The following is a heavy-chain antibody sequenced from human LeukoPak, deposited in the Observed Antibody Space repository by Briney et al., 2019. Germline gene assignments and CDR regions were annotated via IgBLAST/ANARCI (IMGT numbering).Heavy chain of an antibody. CDR1: GFTFSSYD. J-gene: IGHJ4*02. Sequence: GGSLRLSCAASGFTFSSYDMSWVRQAPGKGVEGVSPINSYGAYTYYADSVRGRFTISRDNSKNTLYLQMNSLRAEDTAVYYCARVHYYDSSGFDYWGQGTLVTVSS. CDR3: ARVHYYDSSGFDY. CDR2: INSYGAYT. D-gene: IGHD3-22*01. V-gene: IGHV3-23*01.